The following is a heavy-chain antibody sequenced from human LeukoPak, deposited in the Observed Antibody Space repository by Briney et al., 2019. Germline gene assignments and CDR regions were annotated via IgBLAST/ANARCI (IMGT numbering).Heavy chain of an antibody. J-gene: IGHJ3*02. D-gene: IGHD5-12*01. Sequence: SETLSLTCTVAGYSINRGYYWGWIRQPPGKGLEWIGNIYHSGSTYYNPSLKSRVTISVDTSKNQFSLKLSSVTAADTAVYYCARSCRILDIVATIRARLGGNGFDIWGQGTMVTVSS. CDR3: ARSCRILDIVATIRARLGGNGFDI. CDR1: GYSINRGYY. V-gene: IGHV4-38-2*02. CDR2: IYHSGST.